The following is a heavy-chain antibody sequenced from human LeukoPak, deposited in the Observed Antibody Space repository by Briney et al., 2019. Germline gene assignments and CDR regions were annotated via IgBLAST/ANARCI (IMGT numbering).Heavy chain of an antibody. CDR1: GGTFSSYT. CDR3: ARDLPVGAVGFDI. CDR2: IIPILGIA. D-gene: IGHD1-26*01. Sequence: SVKVSCKASGGTFSSYTISRVRQAPGQGLEWMGRIIPILGIANYAQKFQGRVTITADKSTSTAYMELSSLRSEDTAVYYYARDLPVGAVGFDIWGQGTMVTVSS. J-gene: IGHJ3*02. V-gene: IGHV1-69*04.